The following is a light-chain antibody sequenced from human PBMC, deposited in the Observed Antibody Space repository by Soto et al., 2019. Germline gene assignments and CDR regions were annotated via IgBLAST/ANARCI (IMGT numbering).Light chain of an antibody. J-gene: IGKJ5*01. CDR3: QQRNVWPPVT. CDR2: GAS. V-gene: IGKV3-15*01. Sequence: EIVMTQSPSTLSVSPGERATLSCRASQSVDSSLAWYQQKPGQAPRLLIYGASTRATGIPARFSGSGSGTDFTLTISSLEPEDSAVYYCQQRNVWPPVTFGQGTRLEIK. CDR1: QSVDSS.